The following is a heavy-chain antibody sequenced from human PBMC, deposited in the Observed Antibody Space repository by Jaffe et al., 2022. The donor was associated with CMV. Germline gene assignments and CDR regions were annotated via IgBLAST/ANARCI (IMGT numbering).Heavy chain of an antibody. CDR1: GFTFSSYE. V-gene: IGHV3-48*03. CDR2: ISSSGSTI. CDR3: ARGSPYGPTFDY. Sequence: EVQLVESGGGLVQPGGSLRLSCAASGFTFSSYEMNWVRQAPGKGLEWVSYISSSGSTIYYADSVKGRFTISRDNAKNSLYLQMNSLRAEDTAVYYCARGSPYGPTFDYWGQGTLVTVSS. D-gene: IGHD3-10*01. J-gene: IGHJ4*02.